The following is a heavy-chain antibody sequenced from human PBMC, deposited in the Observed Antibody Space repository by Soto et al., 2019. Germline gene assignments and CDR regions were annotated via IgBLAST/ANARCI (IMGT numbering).Heavy chain of an antibody. D-gene: IGHD3-10*01. Sequence: SVKVSCKASGGTFSSYAISWVRQAPGQGLEWMGGIIPIFGTANYAQKFQGRVTITADESTSTAYMELSSLRSEDTAVYYCARDPTMVRGVTRAPIPNFDYWCQGTLVTV. CDR2: IIPIFGTA. CDR1: GGTFSSYA. J-gene: IGHJ4*02. V-gene: IGHV1-69*13. CDR3: ARDPTMVRGVTRAPIPNFDY.